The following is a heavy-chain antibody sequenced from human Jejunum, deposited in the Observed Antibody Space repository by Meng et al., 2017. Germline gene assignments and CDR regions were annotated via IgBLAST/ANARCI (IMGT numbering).Heavy chain of an antibody. CDR2: TYYRSKYYN. Sequence: QGQRHQPGPGLVKPPQTLSLPCAISGDSVSSTSAAWNWIRQSPSRGLEWLGRTYYRSKYYNDYALSVKSRITINPDTSKNQFSLQLNSVTPEDTAIYYCARDWGDVRGGFDFWGQGTLVTVSS. V-gene: IGHV6-1*01. CDR3: ARDWGDVRGGFDF. D-gene: IGHD3-10*02. J-gene: IGHJ4*02. CDR1: GDSVSSTSAA.